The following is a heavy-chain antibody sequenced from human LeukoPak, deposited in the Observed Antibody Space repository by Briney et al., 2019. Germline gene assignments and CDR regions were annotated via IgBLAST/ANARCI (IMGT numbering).Heavy chain of an antibody. CDR1: GFTFSSYA. CDR3: AKVTGGDMITYGGLNY. V-gene: IGHV3-23*01. Sequence: GGSLRLSCAASGFTFSSYAMSWVRQAPGKGLEWVSAISGNGDITYYTDSVKGRFTISRDNSKNTLYLQMNSLRAEDTAVYYCAKVTGGDMITYGGLNYWGQGTLVTVSS. J-gene: IGHJ4*02. D-gene: IGHD3-16*01. CDR2: ISGNGDIT.